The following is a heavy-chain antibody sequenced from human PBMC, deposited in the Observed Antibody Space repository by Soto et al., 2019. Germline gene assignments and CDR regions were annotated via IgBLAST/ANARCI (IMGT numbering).Heavy chain of an antibody. CDR3: ARESDYPRGKYYYGLDV. J-gene: IGHJ6*02. V-gene: IGHV3-30*03. D-gene: IGHD4-17*01. CDR1: GFILSSYA. Sequence: LRLSFVVSGFILSSYAFHWVRQAPGKLLEWVAFMSHDGSKEQYRDSVKGRFSISRDNFKSKSYMQMTNLRREDTATYYCARESDYPRGKYYYGLDVWGQGTTVTLSS. CDR2: MSHDGSKE.